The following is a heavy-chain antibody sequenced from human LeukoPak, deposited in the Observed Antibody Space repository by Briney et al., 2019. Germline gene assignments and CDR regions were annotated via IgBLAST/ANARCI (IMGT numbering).Heavy chain of an antibody. CDR3: ARSYHYDSSGPIHYFDY. CDR1: GYTFTTYH. CDR2: INPSGGIT. J-gene: IGHJ4*02. Sequence: ASVKVSCKASGYTFTTYHMHWVRQAPGQGLEWMGIINPSGGITSYAQKFQGRVTMTRDTSTSTVNMELSSLRSEDTAVYYCARSYHYDSSGPIHYFDYWGQGTLVTVSS. V-gene: IGHV1-46*01. D-gene: IGHD3-22*01.